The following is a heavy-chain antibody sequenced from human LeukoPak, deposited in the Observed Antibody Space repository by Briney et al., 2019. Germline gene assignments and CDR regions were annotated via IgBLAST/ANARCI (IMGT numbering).Heavy chain of an antibody. J-gene: IGHJ4*02. Sequence: PGGSLRLSCTASGFTFGDYAMSWFRQAPGKGLEWVGFIRSKAYGGTTEYAASVKGRFTISRDDSKSIAYLQMNSLKTEDTAVYYCTRERGIAAAGTADYWGQGTLVTVSS. V-gene: IGHV3-49*03. CDR1: GFTFGDYA. CDR2: IRSKAYGGTT. D-gene: IGHD6-13*01. CDR3: TRERGIAAAGTADY.